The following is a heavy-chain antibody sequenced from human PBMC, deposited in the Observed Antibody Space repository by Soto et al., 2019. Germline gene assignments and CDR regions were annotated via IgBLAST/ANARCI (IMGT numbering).Heavy chain of an antibody. J-gene: IGHJ4*02. D-gene: IGHD3-10*01. CDR1: SGSISSYN. Sequence: SETLSLTCTVSSGSISSYNCNWVRQPPGKGREWIGIINYGGSTHYNPSLKRRVTISLDTSKNQYSLKLNSVTAANTAVYYCAREHYYALDYCGPGTLVTVSS. CDR3: AREHYYALDY. CDR2: INYGGST. V-gene: IGHV4-59*01.